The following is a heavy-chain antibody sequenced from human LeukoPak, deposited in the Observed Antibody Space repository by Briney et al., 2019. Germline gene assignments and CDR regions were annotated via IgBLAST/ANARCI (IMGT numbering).Heavy chain of an antibody. J-gene: IGHJ5*02. CDR1: GCTFSAYS. CDR3: AGDAGYSSGA. Sequence: GGSLRLSCVASGCTFSAYSMNWVRQAPGKGLEWVSYISSTSTYIYYADSVKGRFTISRDTAKNSLYLQMNSLRAEDTAVYYCAGDAGYSSGAWGQGSLVTVSS. D-gene: IGHD6-19*01. CDR2: ISSTSTYI. V-gene: IGHV3-21*06.